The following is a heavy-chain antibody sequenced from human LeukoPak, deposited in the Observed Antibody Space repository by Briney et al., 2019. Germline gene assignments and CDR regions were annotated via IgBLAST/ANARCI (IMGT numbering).Heavy chain of an antibody. J-gene: IGHJ6*02. D-gene: IGHD3-3*01. CDR2: IKQDGSEK. Sequence: GGALRLSCAASGVTFSSDWMSGGRQAPGKGLEWGAHIKQDGSEKYYVDSVKGRFTISRDNAKTSLYLQMNSLRAEDTAVYYCASSGSFCSGYYYYYYGMDVWGQGTTVTVSS. V-gene: IGHV3-7*01. CDR1: GVTFSSDW. CDR3: ASSGSFCSGYYYYYYGMDV.